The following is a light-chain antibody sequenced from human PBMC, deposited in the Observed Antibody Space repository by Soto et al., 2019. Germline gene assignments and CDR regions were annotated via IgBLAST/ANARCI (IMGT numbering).Light chain of an antibody. V-gene: IGKV3D-15*01. CDR2: GAS. J-gene: IGKJ1*01. CDR3: QQYNTWPPT. Sequence: EIVMTQSPATLSVSPGERATLSCRASQSVSSNLAWYQQTPGQAPRLLIYGASSRATGIPDRFSGSGSGTDFTLSIGSLQSEDFAIYYCQQYNTWPPTFGQGTKVDIK. CDR1: QSVSSN.